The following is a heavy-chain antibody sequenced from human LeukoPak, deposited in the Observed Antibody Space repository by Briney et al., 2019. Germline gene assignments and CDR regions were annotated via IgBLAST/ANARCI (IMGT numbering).Heavy chain of an antibody. Sequence: SETLSLTCTVSGGSIRSYFWSWIRQPAVKVLEWIGRIYPSGSTNYNPSLKSRVTMSVDTSKNQFSLNLNSVTAADTALYYCARSSGSFSSFDYWGQGTLVTVSS. CDR1: GGSIRSYF. CDR2: IYPSGST. V-gene: IGHV4-4*07. D-gene: IGHD3-22*01. CDR3: ARSSGSFSSFDY. J-gene: IGHJ4*02.